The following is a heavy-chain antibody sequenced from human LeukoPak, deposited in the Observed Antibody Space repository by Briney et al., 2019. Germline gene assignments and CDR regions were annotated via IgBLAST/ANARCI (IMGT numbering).Heavy chain of an antibody. D-gene: IGHD3-10*01. V-gene: IGHV3-23*01. CDR1: GFTFTNYA. CDR2: ISDVEKIP. J-gene: IGHJ4*02. Sequence: QTGGSLRLSCAASGFTFTNYAMSWVRQAPGKGLEWVSGISDVEKIPYYSGSVKGRFTISRDNSKKTVYLQMNNLRAEDTAVYFCARHDSYIPYWGQGNPVTVSS. CDR3: ARHDSYIPY.